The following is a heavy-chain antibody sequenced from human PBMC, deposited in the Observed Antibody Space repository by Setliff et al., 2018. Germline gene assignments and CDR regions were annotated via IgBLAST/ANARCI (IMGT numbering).Heavy chain of an antibody. CDR1: GGSISTTDYY. CDR3: ARYDSSGYSENYYFDY. CDR2: VYYSGNT. D-gene: IGHD3-22*01. V-gene: IGHV4-39*01. Sequence: SETLSLTCTVSGGSISTTDYYWGWIRQPPGKGLEWIGCVYYSGNTYYSPSLXXXVTMXXXXXXXXXXXXXXXXXXXXTAIYYCARYDSSGYSENYYFDYWGQGTQVTVSS. J-gene: IGHJ4*02.